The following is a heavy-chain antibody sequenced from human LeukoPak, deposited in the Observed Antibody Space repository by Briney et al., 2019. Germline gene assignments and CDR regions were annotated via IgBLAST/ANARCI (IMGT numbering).Heavy chain of an antibody. D-gene: IGHD6-19*01. CDR2: ISYDGSNK. J-gene: IGHJ4*02. Sequence: PGGSLRLSCAASGFTFSSYAMSWVRQAPGKGLEWVAVISYDGSNKYYADSVKGRFTISRDNSKNTLYLQMNSLRAEDTAVYYCARDVRDSSGWYGGTSYWGQGTLVTVSS. CDR3: ARDVRDSSGWYGGTSY. CDR1: GFTFSSYA. V-gene: IGHV3-30-3*01.